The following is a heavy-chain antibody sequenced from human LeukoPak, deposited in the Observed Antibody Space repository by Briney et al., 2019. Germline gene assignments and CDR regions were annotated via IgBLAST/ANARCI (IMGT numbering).Heavy chain of an antibody. CDR3: AKDVRGYNRPFDY. CDR1: GFSFSTCA. J-gene: IGHJ4*02. D-gene: IGHD3-10*02. V-gene: IGHV3-23*01. Sequence: GGSLRLSCAASGFSFSTCAMNWVRQAPGKGLEWVSAISGSGSNTYYADSVKGRFTISRDNSKNTLYLQMNSLGAEDTALYYCAKDVRGYNRPFDYWGQGTLVTVSS. CDR2: ISGSGSNT.